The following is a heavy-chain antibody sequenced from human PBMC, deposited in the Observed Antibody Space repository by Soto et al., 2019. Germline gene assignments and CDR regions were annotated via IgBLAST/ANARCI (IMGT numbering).Heavy chain of an antibody. J-gene: IGHJ3*02. V-gene: IGHV3-23*01. D-gene: IGHD6-25*01. CDR2: ISDDSGGRT. Sequence: EVQLLASGGGXXXXGGSXXLSCAVSGFXXXXXVMSXXXQALGKGMDWVSTISDDSGGRTHYADSVKSRFTISRDNSKEPVYLQLNSWTAKDTAVYYCARKGRSSGKAGACYIWAHGTKLTVSS. CDR3: ARKGRSSGKAGACYI. CDR1: GFXXXXXV.